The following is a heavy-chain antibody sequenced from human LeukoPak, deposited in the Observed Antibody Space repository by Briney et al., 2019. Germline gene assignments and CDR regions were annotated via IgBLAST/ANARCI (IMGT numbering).Heavy chain of an antibody. J-gene: IGHJ4*02. CDR1: GLAFSSYS. CDR2: ISYDGSDE. Sequence: PGRSLRLSCVASGLAFSSYSMHWVRQAPGKGLEWVGVISYDGSDEYYTGSVKGRFTISRDNSKNTVYLQMNSLRADDTAVYYCARDFTPEWFDIHWGQGTLVTVS. V-gene: IGHV3-30*04. CDR3: ARDFTPEWFDIH. D-gene: IGHD3-3*01.